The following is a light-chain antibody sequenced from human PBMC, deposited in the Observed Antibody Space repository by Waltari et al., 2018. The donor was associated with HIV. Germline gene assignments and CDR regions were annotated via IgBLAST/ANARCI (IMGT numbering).Light chain of an antibody. J-gene: IGLJ1*01. CDR2: GNS. CDR1: SSNIGEGYD. CDR3: QSYDSSLSGSYV. V-gene: IGLV1-40*01. Sequence: QSVLTQPPSVSGAPGQRVTISGTGSSSNIGEGYDVHWYQQLPGTAPKLLIYGNSNRPSGVPDRFSGSKSGTSASLAITGLQAEDEADYYCQSYDSSLSGSYVFGTGTKVTVL.